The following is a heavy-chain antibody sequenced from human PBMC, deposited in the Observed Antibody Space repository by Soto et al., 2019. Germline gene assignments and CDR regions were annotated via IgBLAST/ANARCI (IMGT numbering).Heavy chain of an antibody. V-gene: IGHV3-74*01. J-gene: IGHJ4*02. D-gene: IGHD4-17*01. CDR2: IGSDGSPT. Sequence: EVQLVESGGGLVQPGGSLRLSCAASGFTFSSYWIHWVRQAPGKGLVWVSRIGSDGSPTRYADSVKGRFTISRDNAKNTLYLKMSSLRAEDTAVYYCARGRGYGDYFYFDYWGQGTLVTVSS. CDR3: ARGRGYGDYFYFDY. CDR1: GFTFSSYW.